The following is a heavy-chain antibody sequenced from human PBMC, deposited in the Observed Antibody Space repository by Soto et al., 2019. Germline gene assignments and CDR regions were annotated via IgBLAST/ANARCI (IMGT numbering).Heavy chain of an antibody. Sequence: SVKVSWKASGGSFSSYAISWVRQAPGQGLEWIGGIIPIFGTANYAQKFQGRVTITADESTSTAYMELSSLRSEDTAVYYCARGPQGYNWFDPWGQGTLVTVSS. J-gene: IGHJ5*02. CDR2: IIPIFGTA. CDR1: GGSFSSYA. V-gene: IGHV1-69*13. CDR3: ARGPQGYNWFDP.